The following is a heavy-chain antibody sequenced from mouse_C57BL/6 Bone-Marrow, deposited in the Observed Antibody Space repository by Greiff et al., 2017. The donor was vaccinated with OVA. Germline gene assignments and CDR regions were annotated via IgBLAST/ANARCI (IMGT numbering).Heavy chain of an antibody. CDR2: LLPGSGST. CDR3: ARDDGYSPYAMDY. CDR1: GYTFTGYW. J-gene: IGHJ4*01. Sequence: QVQLQQSGAELMKPGASMKLSCKATGYTFTGYWIEWVKQRPGHGLEWIGELLPGSGSTNSNEKFKGKATFTADTSSNTAYMQLSSLTTEDSAIYYCARDDGYSPYAMDYWGQGTSGTVSS. V-gene: IGHV1-9*01. D-gene: IGHD2-3*01.